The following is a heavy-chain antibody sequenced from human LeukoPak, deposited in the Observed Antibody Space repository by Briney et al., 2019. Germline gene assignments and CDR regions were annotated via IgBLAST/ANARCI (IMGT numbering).Heavy chain of an antibody. D-gene: IGHD3-10*01. CDR2: IYYSGST. V-gene: IGHV4-39*07. CDR3: ATKVSHYYGSGSYPNWFDP. CDR1: GFTFSSYS. Sequence: KPGGSLRLSCAASGFTFSSYSMNWIRQPPGKGLEWIGSIYYSGSTYYNPSLKSRVTISVDTSKNQFSLKLSSVTAADTAVYYCATKVSHYYGSGSYPNWFDPWGQGTLVTVSS. J-gene: IGHJ5*02.